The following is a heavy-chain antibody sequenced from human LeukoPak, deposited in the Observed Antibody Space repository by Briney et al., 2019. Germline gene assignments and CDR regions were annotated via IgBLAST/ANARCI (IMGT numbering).Heavy chain of an antibody. CDR1: GGSISSYY. Sequence: SETLSLTCTVSGGSISSYYWSWIRRPPGKGLEWIGEINHSGSTNYNPSLKSRVTISVDTSKNQFSLKLTSVTAADTAVYYCTREVRSAWASFDPWGQGTLVIVSS. D-gene: IGHD1-26*01. J-gene: IGHJ5*02. CDR3: TREVRSAWASFDP. V-gene: IGHV4-34*01. CDR2: INHSGST.